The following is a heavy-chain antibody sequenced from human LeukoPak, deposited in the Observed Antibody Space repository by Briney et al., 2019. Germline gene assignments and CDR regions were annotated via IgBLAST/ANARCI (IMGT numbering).Heavy chain of an antibody. CDR1: GYTFTGYY. CDR2: INPNSGGT. Sequence: ASVKVSCKASGYTFTGYYMHWVRQAPGQGLEWMGWINPNSGGTNYAQKFQGRVTMTRDTSISTAYMELSRLRSDDTAVYYCARGDIVVVVAATGDAFDIWGQGTMVTVSS. D-gene: IGHD2-15*01. J-gene: IGHJ3*02. CDR3: ARGDIVVVVAATGDAFDI. V-gene: IGHV1-2*02.